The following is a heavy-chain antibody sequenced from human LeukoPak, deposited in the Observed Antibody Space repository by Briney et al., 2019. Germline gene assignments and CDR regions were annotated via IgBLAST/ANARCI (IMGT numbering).Heavy chain of an antibody. V-gene: IGHV4-59*01. CDR2: IYYSGRT. J-gene: IGHJ3*02. Sequence: SETLSLTCTVSGGSIKSYYWSWIRQPPGKGLEWIGNIYYSGRTNYNPSLKSRVTISVDTSKNHFSLNLTSVTAADTAVYYCARGGSYLSAFDIWGQGTMVTVSS. CDR1: GGSIKSYY. D-gene: IGHD1-26*01. CDR3: ARGGSYLSAFDI.